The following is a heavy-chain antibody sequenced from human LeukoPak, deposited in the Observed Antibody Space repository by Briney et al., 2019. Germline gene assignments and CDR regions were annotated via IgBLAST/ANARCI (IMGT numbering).Heavy chain of an antibody. CDR1: GFTFSSFG. CDR3: AKDQHYCTRPSCLTYFDY. J-gene: IGHJ4*02. CDR2: ISHSGGST. V-gene: IGHV3-23*01. Sequence: GGSLRLSCAASGFTFSSFGMSWVRQAPGKGLEWVSAISHSGGSTYYADSMRGRFTISRDNSKNTLYLQMNSLGAEDTALYYCAKDQHYCTRPSCLTYFDYWGQGTLVTVSS. D-gene: IGHD2-2*01.